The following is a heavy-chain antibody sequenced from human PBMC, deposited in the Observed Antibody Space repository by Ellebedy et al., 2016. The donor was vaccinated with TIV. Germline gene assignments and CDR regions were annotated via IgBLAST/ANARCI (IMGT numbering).Heavy chain of an antibody. J-gene: IGHJ4*02. V-gene: IGHV3-15*01. Sequence: GGTLRLSXAVSGFTFSNAWMSWVRQAPGKGLEWVGRIRKTIDGGLTEYAAPVKGRFTISRDDSQNTPYLQMNSLKTEDTAVYYCLGNDYGDYWGRGNLVTVAT. CDR2: IRKTIDGGLT. CDR3: LGNDYGDY. CDR1: GFTFSNAW. D-gene: IGHD3-16*01.